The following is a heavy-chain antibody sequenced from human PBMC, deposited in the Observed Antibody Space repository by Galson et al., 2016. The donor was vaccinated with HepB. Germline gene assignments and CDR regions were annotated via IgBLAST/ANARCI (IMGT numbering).Heavy chain of an antibody. J-gene: IGHJ5*02. Sequence: SLRLSCAASGFTFSSYAMSWVRQAPGKGLEWVSGIGGSGESTYYVDSVKGRFTISRDNSGHTLYLQMNSLIPEDTAVYYCVVSVYYRWGRGTLVTVSS. CDR1: GFTFSSYA. CDR2: IGGSGEST. CDR3: VVSVYYR. D-gene: IGHD3-22*01. V-gene: IGHV3-23*01.